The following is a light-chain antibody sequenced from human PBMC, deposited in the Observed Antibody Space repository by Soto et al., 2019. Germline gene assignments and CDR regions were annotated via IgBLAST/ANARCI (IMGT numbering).Light chain of an antibody. CDR1: QGISNY. V-gene: IGKV1-27*01. Sequence: DIQMTQSPSSLYASVGDRVTITCRASQGISNYLAWYQQKPGKVPKLLIYGASTLQSGVPSRFSGSGSGTDFTLTISGLQPEDVATYYCQKYNSAPPLFGGGTRVEIK. CDR3: QKYNSAPPL. CDR2: GAS. J-gene: IGKJ4*01.